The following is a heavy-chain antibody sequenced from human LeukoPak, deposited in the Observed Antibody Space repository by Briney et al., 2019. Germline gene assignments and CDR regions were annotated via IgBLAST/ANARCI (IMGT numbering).Heavy chain of an antibody. Sequence: SETLSLTCTVFGGSISSYYWSWIRQPPGKGLEWIGYIYYSGSTNYNPSLKSRVTISVDTSKNQFSLKLSSVTAADTAVYYCARAPSPYYDILTGYRFPDAFDIWGQGTMVTVSS. CDR1: GGSISSYY. CDR3: ARAPSPYYDILTGYRFPDAFDI. V-gene: IGHV4-59*08. CDR2: IYYSGST. J-gene: IGHJ3*02. D-gene: IGHD3-9*01.